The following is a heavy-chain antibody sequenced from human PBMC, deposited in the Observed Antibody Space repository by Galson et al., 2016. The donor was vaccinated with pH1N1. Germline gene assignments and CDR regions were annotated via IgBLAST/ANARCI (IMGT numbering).Heavy chain of an antibody. V-gene: IGHV4-59*01. CDR1: GDSINSYY. CDR3: ARDETSMLRGISGVLDI. CDR2: VFYTGRT. D-gene: IGHD3-10*01. Sequence: ETLSLTCAVSGDSINSYYWSWIRQPPGKGLEWIGYVFYTGRTKYNPSLKSRVTISVDTSKSQFSLKLRSVTAADTAVYYCARDETSMLRGISGVLDIWGQGTMVTVSS. J-gene: IGHJ3*02.